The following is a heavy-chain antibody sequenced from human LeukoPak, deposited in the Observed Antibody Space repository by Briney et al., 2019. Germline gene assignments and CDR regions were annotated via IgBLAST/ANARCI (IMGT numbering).Heavy chain of an antibody. CDR1: GGSISSYY. J-gene: IGHJ3*02. Sequence: SETLSLTCTVSGGSISSYYWSWIRQPPGKGLEWIGYIYYSGSTNYNPSLKSRVTISVDTSKNQFSLKLSSVTAADTAVYYCAGHMFQKWGRKAFDIWGQGTMVTVSS. D-gene: IGHD3-16*01. CDR2: IYYSGST. CDR3: AGHMFQKWGRKAFDI. V-gene: IGHV4-59*08.